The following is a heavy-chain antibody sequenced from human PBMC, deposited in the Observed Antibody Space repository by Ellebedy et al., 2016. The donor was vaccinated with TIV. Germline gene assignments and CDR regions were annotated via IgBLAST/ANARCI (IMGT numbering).Heavy chain of an antibody. D-gene: IGHD3-3*01. J-gene: IGHJ6*03. V-gene: IGHV4-31*03. CDR3: ARAADFWSGYRIYYYYYMDV. Sequence: SETLSLXXTVSGGSISSGGYYWSWIRQHPGKGLEWIGYIYYSGSTYYNPSLKSRVTISVDTSKNQFSLKLSSVTAADTAVYYCARAADFWSGYRIYYYYYMDVWGTGTTVTVSS. CDR1: GGSISSGGYY. CDR2: IYYSGST.